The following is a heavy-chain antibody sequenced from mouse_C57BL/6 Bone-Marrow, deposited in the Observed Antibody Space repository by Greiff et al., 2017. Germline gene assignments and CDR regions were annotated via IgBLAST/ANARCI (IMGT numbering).Heavy chain of an antibody. CDR1: GYAFSSSW. D-gene: IGHD2-4*01. CDR2: IYPGDGDT. V-gene: IGHV1-82*01. Sequence: VKLMESGPELVKPGASVKISCKASGYAFSSSWMNWVKQRPGKGLEWIGRIYPGDGDTNYNGKFTGKATLTADKSSSTAYMQLSSLTSEDSAVYYGADYDYDGFAYWGQGTLVTVSA. J-gene: IGHJ3*01. CDR3: ADYDYDGFAY.